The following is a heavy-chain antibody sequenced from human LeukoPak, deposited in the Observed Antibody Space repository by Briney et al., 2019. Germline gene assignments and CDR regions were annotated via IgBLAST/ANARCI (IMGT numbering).Heavy chain of an antibody. CDR1: SGSISSGGYY. CDR2: IYHSGST. D-gene: IGHD3-3*01. Sequence: SETLSLTCTVSSGSISSGGYYWSRIRQPPGKGLEWIGYIYHSGSTYYNPSLKSRVTISVDRSKNQFSLKLGSVTAADTAVYYCARGLEWFDYWGQGTLVTVSS. J-gene: IGHJ4*02. CDR3: ARGLEWFDY. V-gene: IGHV4-30-2*01.